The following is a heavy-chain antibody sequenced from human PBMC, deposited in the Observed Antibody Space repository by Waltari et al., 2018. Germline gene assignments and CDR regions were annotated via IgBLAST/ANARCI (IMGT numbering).Heavy chain of an antibody. J-gene: IGHJ4*02. CDR3: ARSQHKGGFSVPVRALDY. CDR2: INHSGST. D-gene: IGHD3-16*02. V-gene: IGHV4-34*01. CDR1: GGSFSGYY. Sequence: QVQLQQWGAGLLKPSETLSLTCAVYGGSFSGYYWSWIRQPPGKGLEWIGEINHSGSTNYIPSLKSRVTISVDTSKNQFSLKLSSVTAADTAVYYCARSQHKGGFSVPVRALDYWGQGTLVT.